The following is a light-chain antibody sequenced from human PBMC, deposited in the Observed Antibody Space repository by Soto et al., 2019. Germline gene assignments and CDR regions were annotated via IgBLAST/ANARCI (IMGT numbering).Light chain of an antibody. CDR2: AAS. CDR3: QESYSTPSVT. V-gene: IGKV1-39*01. CDR1: QSLRAY. J-gene: IGKJ3*01. Sequence: EIQMTHSPASMCECLADAVTSSCPASQSLRAYLNWYQQKPGKAPKLLIYAASSLQSGVPSRFSGSGSGTDFTLTISSLPPEDFATYYCQESYSTPSVTFGPGTKVDI.